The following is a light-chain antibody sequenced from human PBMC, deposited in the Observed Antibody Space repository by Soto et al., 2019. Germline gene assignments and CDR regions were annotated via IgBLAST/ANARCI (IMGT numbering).Light chain of an antibody. CDR3: QQSSSNPPT. J-gene: IGKJ3*01. Sequence: DIQMTQSPSSLSASVGDRVTITCRASQSISSYLNWYQQKPGKAPKLLIYAASNLQSGVPSRFSGSGSGTEFTLTISSLQPEDFATYICQQSSSNPPTFGPGTKVAVK. V-gene: IGKV1-39*01. CDR1: QSISSY. CDR2: AAS.